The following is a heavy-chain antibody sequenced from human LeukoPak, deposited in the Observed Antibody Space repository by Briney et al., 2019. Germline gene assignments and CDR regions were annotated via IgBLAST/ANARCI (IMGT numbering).Heavy chain of an antibody. Sequence: SETLSLTCSVSGYSISTDYYWGWIRQPPGKGLEWIGVIYDSGSTHYNPSLESRVAISVDTSKNQFSLKLSSVTAADTAVYFCARDGPSRPFTIWGQGTLVTVSS. CDR1: GYSISTDYY. J-gene: IGHJ4*02. V-gene: IGHV4-38-2*02. D-gene: IGHD5-24*01. CDR2: IYDSGST. CDR3: ARDGPSRPFTI.